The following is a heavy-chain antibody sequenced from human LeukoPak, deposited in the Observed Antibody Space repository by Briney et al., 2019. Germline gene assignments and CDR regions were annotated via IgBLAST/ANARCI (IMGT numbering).Heavy chain of an antibody. D-gene: IGHD2-2*01. Sequence: GGSLRLSCAASGFTFSSYSMNWVRQAPGKGLEGVSSISSSSYIYYADSVKGRFTISRDNAKNSLYLQMNSLRAEDTAVYYCARVCSSTSCNGYYFDYWGQGTLVTVSS. CDR2: ISSSSYI. V-gene: IGHV3-21*01. CDR1: GFTFSSYS. J-gene: IGHJ4*02. CDR3: ARVCSSTSCNGYYFDY.